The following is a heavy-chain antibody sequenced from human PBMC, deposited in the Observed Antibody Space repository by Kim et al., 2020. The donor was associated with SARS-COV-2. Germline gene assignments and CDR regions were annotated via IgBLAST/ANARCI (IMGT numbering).Heavy chain of an antibody. CDR3: ARGVVGATTGPYYYGMDV. D-gene: IGHD1-26*01. Sequence: SETLSLTCAVYGGSFSGYYWSWIRQPPGKGLEWIGEINHSGSTNYNPSLKSRVTISVDTSKNQFSLKLSSVTAADTAVYYCARGVVGATTGPYYYGMDVWGQGTTVTVSS. CDR2: INHSGST. V-gene: IGHV4-34*01. J-gene: IGHJ6*02. CDR1: GGSFSGYY.